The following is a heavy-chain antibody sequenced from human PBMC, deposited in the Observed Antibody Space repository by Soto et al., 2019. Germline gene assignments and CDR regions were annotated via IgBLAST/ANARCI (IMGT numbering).Heavy chain of an antibody. CDR2: SIPIPNIA. CDR3: ARAVGYCDRPNCADDAFDI. CDR1: GGTFSSYS. V-gene: IGHV1-69*02. D-gene: IGHD2-15*01. J-gene: IGHJ3*02. Sequence: QVQLVQSGAEVKKPGSSVKVSCKASGGTFSSYSINWVRQAPGQGLEWMGRSIPIPNIANYAQKFQGRVTITADKSTNTAYMELSSLRSEDTAVFYCARAVGYCDRPNCADDAFDIWGQGTMVTVSS.